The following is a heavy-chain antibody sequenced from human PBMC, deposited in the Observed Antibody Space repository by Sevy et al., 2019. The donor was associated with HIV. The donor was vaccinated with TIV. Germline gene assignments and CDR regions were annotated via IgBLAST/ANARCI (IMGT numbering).Heavy chain of an antibody. CDR2: INPKSGGS. D-gene: IGHD5-12*01. V-gene: IGHV1-2*02. CDR3: ARDLRQCGYSHGSFDY. J-gene: IGHJ4*02. CDR1: GYTFTGQY. Sequence: APVKVSCKASGYTFTGQYIHWVRQAPGQGLEWMGWINPKSGGSNYPQEFQGRVTMTRDTSISTAYMELSGLTSDDTAVYYCARDLRQCGYSHGSFDYWGQGTLVTVSS.